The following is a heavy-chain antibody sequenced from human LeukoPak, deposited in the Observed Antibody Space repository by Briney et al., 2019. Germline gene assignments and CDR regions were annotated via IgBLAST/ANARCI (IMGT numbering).Heavy chain of an antibody. CDR1: GGSISSGDYY. V-gene: IGHV4-30-4*01. CDR3: ARGLLWFGELFLYFDY. CDR2: IYYCGST. Sequence: SETLSLTCTVSGGSISSGDYYWSWIRQPPGKGLEWIGYIYYCGSTYYNPSLKSRVTISVDTSKNQFSLKLSSVTAADTAVYYCARGLLWFGELFLYFDYWGQGTLVTVSS. J-gene: IGHJ4*02. D-gene: IGHD3-10*01.